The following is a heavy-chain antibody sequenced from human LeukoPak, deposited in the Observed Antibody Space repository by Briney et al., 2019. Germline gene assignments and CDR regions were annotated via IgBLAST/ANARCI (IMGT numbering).Heavy chain of an antibody. CDR1: GYSFTGYY. V-gene: IGHV1-2*04. CDR2: INTKTGGT. Sequence: GASVKVSCKASGYSFTGYYMHWVRQAPGQGLEWMGWINTKTGGTHFAQKFQDWVTMTRDTSINTAFMEVSRLKSDDTAVYYCARCLGRGDSDDAFDLWGQGTMVTVSS. CDR3: ARCLGRGDSDDAFDL. J-gene: IGHJ3*01. D-gene: IGHD4-17*01.